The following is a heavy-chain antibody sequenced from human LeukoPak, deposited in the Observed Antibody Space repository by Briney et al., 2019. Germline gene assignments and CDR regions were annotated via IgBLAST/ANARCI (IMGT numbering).Heavy chain of an antibody. CDR1: GYTFTSYG. Sequence: ASVKVSCKASGYTFTSYGISWVRQAPGQGLEWMGWISAYNGNTNYAQKFQGRVTMTRDTSISTAYMELSRLRSDDTAVYYCARDPIPYYYYGMGVWGQGTTVTVSS. D-gene: IGHD2-2*02. V-gene: IGHV1-18*01. CDR2: ISAYNGNT. J-gene: IGHJ6*02. CDR3: ARDPIPYYYYGMGV.